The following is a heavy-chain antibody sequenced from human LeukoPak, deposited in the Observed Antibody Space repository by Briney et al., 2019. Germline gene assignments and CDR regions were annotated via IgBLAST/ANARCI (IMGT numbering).Heavy chain of an antibody. D-gene: IGHD1-26*01. CDR2: IYSGGRT. Sequence: GGSLRLSCAASGFTVNSNYMSWVRQAPGKGLELDSVIYSGGRTYYADSVKGRFTISRDNSKSALYLQMNSLRADDTAVYYCARVKWELPPYFDYWGQGTLVTVSS. CDR1: GFTVNSNY. CDR3: ARVKWELPPYFDY. V-gene: IGHV3-66*01. J-gene: IGHJ4*02.